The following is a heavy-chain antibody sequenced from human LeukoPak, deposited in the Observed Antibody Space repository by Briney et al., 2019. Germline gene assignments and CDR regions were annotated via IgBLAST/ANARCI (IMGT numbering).Heavy chain of an antibody. CDR1: GFTLSGST. V-gene: IGHV3-73*01. Sequence: GGSLKLSCAASGFTLSGSTMHWVGQASGKGLEWIGRIRSKANSYATAYAASVKGRFTISRDDAKNTAYLQMDSLKTEDTAVYYCTSPQADSGATYFRHWAHGTLVTVSS. J-gene: IGHJ1*01. D-gene: IGHD6-19*01. CDR2: IRSKANSYAT. CDR3: TSPQADSGATYFRH.